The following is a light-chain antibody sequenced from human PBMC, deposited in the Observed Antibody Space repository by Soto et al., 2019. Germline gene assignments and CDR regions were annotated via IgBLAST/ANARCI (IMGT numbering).Light chain of an antibody. V-gene: IGLV2-18*02. CDR2: EVS. Sequence: QSALTQPPSVSGSPGQSVTISCTGTSSDIGTYDRVSWYQQPPGTAPKLVIYEVSYRPSGVPDRFSGSKSGNTASLTISGLQADDEADYYCISYTTSDTLIFGGGTKLTVL. J-gene: IGLJ2*01. CDR1: SSDIGTYDR. CDR3: ISYTTSDTLI.